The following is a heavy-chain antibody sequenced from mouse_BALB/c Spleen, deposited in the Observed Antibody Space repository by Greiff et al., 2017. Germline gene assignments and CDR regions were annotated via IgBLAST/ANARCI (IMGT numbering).Heavy chain of an antibody. CDR1: GFNIKDTY. Sequence: EVHLVESGAELVKPGASVKLSCTASGFNIKDTYMHWVKQRPEQGLEWIGRIDPANGNTKYDPKFQGKATITADTSSNTAYLQLSSLTSEDTAVYYCALITTVVANWGQGTLVTVSA. D-gene: IGHD1-1*01. CDR3: ALITTVVAN. J-gene: IGHJ3*01. V-gene: IGHV14-3*02. CDR2: IDPANGNT.